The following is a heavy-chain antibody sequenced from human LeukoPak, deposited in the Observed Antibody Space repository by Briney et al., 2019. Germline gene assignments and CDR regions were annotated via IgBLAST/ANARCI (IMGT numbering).Heavy chain of an antibody. CDR1: GYTFTGYY. D-gene: IGHD6-19*01. V-gene: IGHV1-2*02. Sequence: ASVRVSCKASGYTFTGYYMHWVRQAPGQGLEWMGWINPNSGGTNYAQKFQGRVTMTRDTSISTAYMELSRLRSDDTAVYYCARGLAVAGPGPDYWGQGTLVTVSS. J-gene: IGHJ4*02. CDR3: ARGLAVAGPGPDY. CDR2: INPNSGGT.